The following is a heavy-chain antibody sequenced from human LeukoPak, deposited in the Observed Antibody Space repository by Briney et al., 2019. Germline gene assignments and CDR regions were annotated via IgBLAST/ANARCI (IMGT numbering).Heavy chain of an antibody. D-gene: IGHD6-19*01. CDR3: ARGSSGWYGVDY. CDR2: INSDGSYT. J-gene: IGHJ4*02. CDR1: GFTFSTYA. V-gene: IGHV3-74*01. Sequence: GGSLRLACAASGFTFSTYAMNWVRQAPGKGLVWVSRINSDGSYTSCADSVKGRFTISRDNANNTVYLQMSSLRAEDTAVYYCARGSSGWYGVDYWGQGTLVTVSS.